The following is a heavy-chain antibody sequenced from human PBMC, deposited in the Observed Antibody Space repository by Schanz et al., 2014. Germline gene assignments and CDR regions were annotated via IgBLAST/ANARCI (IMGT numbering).Heavy chain of an antibody. Sequence: EVQLLESGGGLVQPGGSLRLSCLASGFAFSSYGMNWLRQAPGKGLEWVSFIYIGGNTYYADSVKGRFTISRDNSKNTVYIQMNSLRAEDTAVYYCARGGTAYYFDDWGQGTLVTVSS. V-gene: IGHV3-66*01. CDR2: IYIGGNT. D-gene: IGHD2-21*02. J-gene: IGHJ4*02. CDR1: GFAFSSYG. CDR3: ARGGTAYYFDD.